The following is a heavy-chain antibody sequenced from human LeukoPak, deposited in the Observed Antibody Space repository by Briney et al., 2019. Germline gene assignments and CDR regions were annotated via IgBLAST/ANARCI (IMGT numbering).Heavy chain of an antibody. J-gene: IGHJ4*02. CDR2: ISYDGSNK. CDR1: GFTFSSYG. V-gene: IGHV3-30*03. CDR3: ARDLGHGIAAAGTDH. Sequence: GGSLRLSCAASGFTFSSYGMHWVRQAPGKGLEWVAVISYDGSNKYYADSVKGRFTISRDNAKNSLYLQMNSLRAEDTAVYYCARDLGHGIAAAGTDHWGQGTLVTVSS. D-gene: IGHD6-13*01.